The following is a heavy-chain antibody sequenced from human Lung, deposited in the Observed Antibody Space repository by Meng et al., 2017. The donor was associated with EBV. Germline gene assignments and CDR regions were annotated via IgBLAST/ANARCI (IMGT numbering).Heavy chain of an antibody. CDR3: ARGDYYDSSGLDY. J-gene: IGHJ4*02. V-gene: IGHV7-4-1*02. CDR1: GYTFTSYA. CDR2: IDPNTGNP. D-gene: IGHD3-22*01. Sequence: QVHLVQSGSELKQPGASVKVSCRPSGYTFTSYAINWVRQAPGQGPDWMGWIDPNTGNPTYDQGFTGRFVFSLDTSVSTAYLQISSLKAEDTAVYYCARGDYYDSSGLDYWGQGTLVTVSS.